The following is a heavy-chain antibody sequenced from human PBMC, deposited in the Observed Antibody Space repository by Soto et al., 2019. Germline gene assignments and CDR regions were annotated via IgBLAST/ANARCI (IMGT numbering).Heavy chain of an antibody. V-gene: IGHV5-10-1*01. CDR1: GYSFTTYW. CDR3: ARLEKWYYNYYGLDV. CDR2: IDPADSST. J-gene: IGHJ6*02. D-gene: IGHD1-26*01. Sequence: PAESLKISCQGSGYSFTTYWISWVRQMPGKGLEWMGKIDPADSSTNYSPSFQGHITISVDRSINTAHLQFSSLKAADTAVYYCARLEKWYYNYYGLDVWGQGTMVTVSS.